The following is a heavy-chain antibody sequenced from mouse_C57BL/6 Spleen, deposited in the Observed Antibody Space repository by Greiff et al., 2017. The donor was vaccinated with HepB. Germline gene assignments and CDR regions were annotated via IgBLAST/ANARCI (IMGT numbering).Heavy chain of an antibody. Sequence: VQLQQSGPELVKPGASVKISCKASGYTFTDYYMNWVKQSHGKSLEWIGDINPNNGGTSYNQKFKGKATLTVDKSSSTAYMELRSLTSEDSAVYYCARKGGYYWFAYWGQGTLVTVSA. D-gene: IGHD2-3*01. CDR2: INPNNGGT. CDR1: GYTFTDYY. J-gene: IGHJ3*01. CDR3: ARKGGYYWFAY. V-gene: IGHV1-26*01.